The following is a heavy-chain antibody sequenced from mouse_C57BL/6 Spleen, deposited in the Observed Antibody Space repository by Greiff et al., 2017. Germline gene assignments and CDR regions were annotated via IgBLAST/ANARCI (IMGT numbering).Heavy chain of an antibody. CDR3: ARSELYYSNSDY. CDR2: INPSNGGT. V-gene: IGHV1-53*01. Sequence: QVQLKQPGTELVKPGASVKLSCKASGYTFTSYWMHWVKQRPGQGLEWIGNINPSNGGTNYNEKFKSKATLTVDKPSSTAYMQLSSLTSEDSAVYYCARSELYYSNSDYWGQGTTLTVSS. D-gene: IGHD2-5*01. CDR1: GYTFTSYW. J-gene: IGHJ2*01.